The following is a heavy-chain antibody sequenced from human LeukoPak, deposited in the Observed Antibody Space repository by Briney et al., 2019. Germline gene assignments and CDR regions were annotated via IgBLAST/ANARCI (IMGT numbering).Heavy chain of an antibody. CDR2: SCGSGGST. CDR1: GFTFSSYA. V-gene: IGHV3-23*01. Sequence: GGSLRLSCAASGFTFSSYAMSWVRQAPGKGLEWVSVSCGSGGSTYYADSVKGRLTISRDNSKNTLYLQITSLRAEDTAVYYCAKDGRYSSGSPFHYWGQGTLVTVSS. J-gene: IGHJ4*02. D-gene: IGHD6-19*01. CDR3: AKDGRYSSGSPFHY.